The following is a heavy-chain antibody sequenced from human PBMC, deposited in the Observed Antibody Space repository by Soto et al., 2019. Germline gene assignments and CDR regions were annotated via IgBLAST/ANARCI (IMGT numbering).Heavy chain of an antibody. D-gene: IGHD5-12*01. Sequence: SETLSLTCTVSGGSISSYYWSWIRQPPGKGLEWIGYIYYSGSTNYNPSLKSRVTISVDTSKNQFSLKLSSVTAADTAVYYCARHGGYSGYGGVGYWGQGTLVTVSS. CDR1: GGSISSYY. CDR2: IYYSGST. J-gene: IGHJ4*02. CDR3: ARHGGYSGYGGVGY. V-gene: IGHV4-59*08.